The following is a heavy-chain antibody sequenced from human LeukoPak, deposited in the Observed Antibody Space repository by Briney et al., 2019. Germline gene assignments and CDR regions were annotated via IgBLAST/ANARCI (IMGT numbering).Heavy chain of an antibody. J-gene: IGHJ4*02. D-gene: IGHD4-23*01. V-gene: IGHV3-48*04. CDR2: ISSDGGPI. CDR1: GFTFSSYS. CDR3: ARVYYGGNPDY. Sequence: QPGGSLRLSCAASGFTFSSYSMNWVRQAPGKGLEWVSYISSDGGPIFYADSVKGRFTVSTDTAKNSLYLQMNSLRAEDTAVYYCARVYYGGNPDYWGQGTLVTVSS.